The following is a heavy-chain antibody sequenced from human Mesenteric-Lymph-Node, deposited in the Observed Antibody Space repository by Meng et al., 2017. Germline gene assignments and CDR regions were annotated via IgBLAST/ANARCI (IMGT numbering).Heavy chain of an antibody. CDR1: GFSFSYYW. V-gene: IGHV3-7*01. Sequence: GESLKISCAASGFSFSYYWMSWVRQAPGKGLEWVVNVKQDGSEKYYVDSVKGRFTISRDNARNSLYLQMDSLRAEDTAVYYCARPQYSRSRGLYGMDVWGQGTTVTVSS. D-gene: IGHD1-26*01. CDR3: ARPQYSRSRGLYGMDV. J-gene: IGHJ6*01. CDR2: VKQDGSEK.